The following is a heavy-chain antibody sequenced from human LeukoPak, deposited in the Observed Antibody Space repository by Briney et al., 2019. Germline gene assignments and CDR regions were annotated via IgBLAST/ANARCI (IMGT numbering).Heavy chain of an antibody. V-gene: IGHV3-23*01. Sequence: GGSLRLSCAASGFTFSSYAMSSVRQAPGKGLEWVSAISGSGGGTYYAGSVKGRFTIARDNSKNTLYLQMNSLRAEDTAVYYCAKDRLYDSTRYYFDYWGQGTLVTVSS. CDR1: GFTFSSYA. CDR3: AKDRLYDSTRYYFDY. D-gene: IGHD3-22*01. CDR2: ISGSGGGT. J-gene: IGHJ4*02.